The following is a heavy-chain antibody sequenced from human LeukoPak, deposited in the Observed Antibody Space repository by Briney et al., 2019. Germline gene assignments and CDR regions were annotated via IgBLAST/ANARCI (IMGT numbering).Heavy chain of an antibody. J-gene: IGHJ3*01. V-gene: IGHV3-7*01. CDR3: ARASITGSEDV. CDR1: GFTFSNYW. Sequence: PGGSLRLSCAASGFTFSNYWMSWVRQAPGKGLEWVANIKPDGSDKYYVDSVKGRFTISRDNAKNSLYLQMNSLRAEDTAVYFCARASITGSEDVWGQGTMVTVSS. CDR2: IKPDGSDK. D-gene: IGHD1-20*01.